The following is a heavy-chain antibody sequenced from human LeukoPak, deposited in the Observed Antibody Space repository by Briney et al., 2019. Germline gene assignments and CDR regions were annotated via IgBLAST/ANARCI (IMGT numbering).Heavy chain of an antibody. D-gene: IGHD6-19*01. CDR2: ISWNSGSI. Sequence: PGGSLRLSCAASGFTFDDYAMHWVRQAPGKGLEWVSGISWNSGSIGYADSVKGRFTISRDNAKNSLYLQMNSLRAEDMALYYCAKGQGIAVAGTCSDWGQGTLVTVSS. J-gene: IGHJ4*02. CDR3: AKGQGIAVAGTCSD. CDR1: GFTFDDYA. V-gene: IGHV3-9*03.